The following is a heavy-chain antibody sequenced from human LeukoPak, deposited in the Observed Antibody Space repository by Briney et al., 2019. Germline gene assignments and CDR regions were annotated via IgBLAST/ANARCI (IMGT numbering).Heavy chain of an antibody. CDR1: GYSISSGYY. V-gene: IGHV4-38-2*02. CDR3: ARETRNSYGLGY. Sequence: SETLSLTCTVSGYSISSGYYWGWIRQPPGKGLEWIGSIYHSGSTYYNPSLKSRVTISVDTSKNQFSLKLSSVTAADTAVYYCARETRNSYGLGYWGQGTLVTVSS. J-gene: IGHJ4*02. D-gene: IGHD5-18*01. CDR2: IYHSGST.